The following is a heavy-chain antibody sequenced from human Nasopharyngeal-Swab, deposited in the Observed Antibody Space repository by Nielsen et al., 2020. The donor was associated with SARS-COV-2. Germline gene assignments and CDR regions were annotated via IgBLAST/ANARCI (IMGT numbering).Heavy chain of an antibody. V-gene: IGHV1-18*01. CDR1: GYTFTSYG. CDR2: ISAYNDNT. D-gene: IGHD3-3*01. J-gene: IGHJ6*02. CDR3: ARDSLYYDFWSGSDYYYYGMDV. Sequence: ASVKVSCKASGYTFTSYGISWVRQAPGQGLEWMGWISAYNDNTNYAQKLQGRVTMTTDTSTSTAYMELRSLRSDDTAVYYCARDSLYYDFWSGSDYYYYGMDVWGQGTTVTVSS.